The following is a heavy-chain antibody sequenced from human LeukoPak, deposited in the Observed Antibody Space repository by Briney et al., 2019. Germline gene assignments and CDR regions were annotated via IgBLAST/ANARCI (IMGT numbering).Heavy chain of an antibody. V-gene: IGHV4-4*07. CDR1: GFIFSYY. D-gene: IGHD6-19*01. CDR2: IYTSGST. CDR3: AREYSSGWYHFADC. Sequence: PGGSLRLSCAASGFIFSYYWSWIRQPAGKGLEWIGRIYTSGSTNYNPSLKSRVTMSVDTSKNQFSLKLSSVTAADTAVYYCAREYSSGWYHFADCWGQGTLVTVSS. J-gene: IGHJ4*02.